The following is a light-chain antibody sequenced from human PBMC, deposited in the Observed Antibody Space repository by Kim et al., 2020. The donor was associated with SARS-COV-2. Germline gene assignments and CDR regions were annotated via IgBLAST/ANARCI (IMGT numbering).Light chain of an antibody. CDR1: SSDVGNYNL. CDR3: CSYAGGNTWV. CDR2: VDN. Sequence: QTITVSCSGTSSDVGNYNLVSWYQQHSGKAPRLVIYVDNKRPSGVSERFSGSKSGSTASLTISGLQPEDEADYYCCSYAGGNTWVFGGGTQLTVL. V-gene: IGLV2-23*01. J-gene: IGLJ3*02.